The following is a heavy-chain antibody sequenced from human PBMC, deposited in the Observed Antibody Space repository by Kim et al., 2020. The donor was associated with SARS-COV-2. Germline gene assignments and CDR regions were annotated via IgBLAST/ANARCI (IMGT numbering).Heavy chain of an antibody. J-gene: IGHJ4*02. V-gene: IGHV6-1*01. Sequence: WYNDYAVSVKSRININPDTSKNQFSLQLNSVTPEDTAVYYCARSEGHFDYWGQGTLVTVSS. CDR2: WYN. CDR3: ARSEGHFDY.